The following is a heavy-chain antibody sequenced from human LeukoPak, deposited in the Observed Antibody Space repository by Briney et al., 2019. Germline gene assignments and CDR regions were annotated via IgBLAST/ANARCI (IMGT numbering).Heavy chain of an antibody. CDR1: GFTFSSYG. D-gene: IGHD3-10*02. J-gene: IGHJ4*02. CDR2: IRYDGSNK. V-gene: IGHV3-30*02. CDR3: ASFVRGVISYDY. Sequence: GGPLRLSCAASGFTFSSYGMHWVRQAPGKGLEWVAFIRYDGSNKYYADSVKGRFTISRDNSKNTLYLQMNSLRAEDTAVYYCASFVRGVISYDYWGQGTLVTVSS.